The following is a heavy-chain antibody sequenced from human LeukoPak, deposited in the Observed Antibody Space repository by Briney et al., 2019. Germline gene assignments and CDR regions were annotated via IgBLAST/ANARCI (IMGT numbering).Heavy chain of an antibody. Sequence: GGPLRLSCAASGFTFSRYAMSWVRQAPGKGLEWVSAVSGSGGSTYYADSVKGLFTISRDNSKNTLYLQMNTLRADDTAVYYCAKRMIRGVNHDALDLWGQGTMVTVSS. D-gene: IGHD3-10*01. CDR2: VSGSGGST. CDR3: AKRMIRGVNHDALDL. J-gene: IGHJ3*01. V-gene: IGHV3-23*01. CDR1: GFTFSRYA.